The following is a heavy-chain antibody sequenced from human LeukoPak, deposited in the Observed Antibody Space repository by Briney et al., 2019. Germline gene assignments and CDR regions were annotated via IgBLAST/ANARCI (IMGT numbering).Heavy chain of an antibody. V-gene: IGHV3-66*02. J-gene: IGHJ4*02. D-gene: IGHD5-18*01. CDR1: GFTVSSNC. CDR3: ARDLSYGVDY. Sequence: GGSLRHSCAASGFTVSSNCMSWVRQAPGKGLEWVSVIYSGGSTYYADSVKGRFTISRDNSKNTLYLQMNSLRAEDTAVYYCARDLSYGVDYWGQGTLVAVSS. CDR2: IYSGGST.